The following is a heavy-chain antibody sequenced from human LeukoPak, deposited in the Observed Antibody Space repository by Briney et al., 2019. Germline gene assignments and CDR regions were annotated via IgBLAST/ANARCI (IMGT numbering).Heavy chain of an antibody. J-gene: IGHJ6*02. CDR3: AKGGTTVVTRYWYYGMDV. V-gene: IGHV3-23*01. CDR2: ISGSGGST. CDR1: GFTFRNYW. D-gene: IGHD4-23*01. Sequence: GGSLRLSCAASGFTFRNYWMGWVRQAPGKGLEWVSAISGSGGSTYYADSVKGRFTISRDNSKNTLYLQMNSLRAEDTAVYYCAKGGTTVVTRYWYYGMDVWGQGTTVTVSS.